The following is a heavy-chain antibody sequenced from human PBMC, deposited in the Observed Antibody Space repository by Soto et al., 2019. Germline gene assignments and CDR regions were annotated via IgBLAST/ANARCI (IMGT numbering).Heavy chain of an antibody. CDR2: IASDGKDK. V-gene: IGHV3-30*18. D-gene: IGHD6-13*01. J-gene: IGHJ4*02. CDR3: AKDGAIAAADYFFDY. Sequence: QVQLVESGGGVVQPGRSLKLSCAASGFTFRNYAIHWVRQAPGKGLEWVAVIASDGKDKRYADSVKGRFTISRDNSKNTVYLQMNSLRGEDTAVYYCAKDGAIAAADYFFDYWGQGSLVTVSS. CDR1: GFTFRNYA.